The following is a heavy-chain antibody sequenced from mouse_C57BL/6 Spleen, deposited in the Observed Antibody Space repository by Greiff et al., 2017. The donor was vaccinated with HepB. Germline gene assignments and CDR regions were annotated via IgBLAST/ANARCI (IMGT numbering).Heavy chain of an antibody. D-gene: IGHD4-1*01. Sequence: EVQLQESGGGLVKPGGSLKLSCAASGFTFSSYAMSWVRQTPEKRLEWVATISDGGSYTYYPDNVKGRFTISRDNAKNNLYLQMSHLKSEDTAMYYCARDRDLTGPYYFDYWGQGTTLTVSS. J-gene: IGHJ2*01. CDR3: ARDRDLTGPYYFDY. CDR1: GFTFSSYA. CDR2: ISDGGSYT. V-gene: IGHV5-4*01.